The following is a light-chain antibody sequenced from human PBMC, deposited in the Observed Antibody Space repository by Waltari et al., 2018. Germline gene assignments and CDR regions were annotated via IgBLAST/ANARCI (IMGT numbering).Light chain of an antibody. CDR3: QHYVRLPAT. V-gene: IGKV3-20*01. J-gene: IGKJ1*01. Sequence: EIVLTQSPGTLSLSPGERATLSCRVSQSVSRALAWYQQKPGQAPRLLIYGTSNRATGIPDRFSGSGSGTDFSLTISRLEPEDVAVYFCQHYVRLPATFGQGTKVEIK. CDR2: GTS. CDR1: QSVSRA.